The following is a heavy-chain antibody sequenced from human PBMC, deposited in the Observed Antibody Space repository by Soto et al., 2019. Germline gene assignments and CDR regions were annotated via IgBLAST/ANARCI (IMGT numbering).Heavy chain of an antibody. CDR3: ARQATGYYYGWFDP. CDR2: IFYSGGT. V-gene: IGHV4-39*01. J-gene: IGHJ5*02. D-gene: IGHD3-22*01. Sequence: QLLLQESGPGLVKPSETLSLTCTVSGGAILDSTYYWAWIRQPPGKGLEWIGTIFYSGGTFYTPSLKSRVSMSLDTSKNQFSLKLSSVTAADTAVYFCARQATGYYYGWFDPWGQGTLVTVSS. CDR1: GGAILDSTYY.